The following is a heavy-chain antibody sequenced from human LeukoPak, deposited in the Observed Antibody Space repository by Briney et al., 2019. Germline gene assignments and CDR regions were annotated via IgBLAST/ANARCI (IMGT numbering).Heavy chain of an antibody. Sequence: ASVKVSCKASGYTFTGYYMHWVRQAPGQGLEWMGWINPNSGGTNYAQKFQGWATMTRDTSISTANMELSRLRSDDTAVYYCARAQGGAAAGDFDYWGQGTLVTVSS. D-gene: IGHD6-13*01. CDR3: ARAQGGAAAGDFDY. J-gene: IGHJ4*02. CDR2: INPNSGGT. V-gene: IGHV1-2*04. CDR1: GYTFTGYY.